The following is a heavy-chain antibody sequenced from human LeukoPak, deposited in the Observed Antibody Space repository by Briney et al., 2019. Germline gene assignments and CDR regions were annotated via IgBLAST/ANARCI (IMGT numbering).Heavy chain of an antibody. CDR3: AELGITMIGGV. CDR2: INWSGGST. Sequence: GGSLRLSCAASGFTFDDFGMNWVRQAPGKGLEWVAGINWSGGSTAYADSVKGRFTISRDNAKNSLYLQMNSLRAEDTAVYYCAELGITMIGGVWGKGTTVTISS. CDR1: GFTFDDFG. V-gene: IGHV3-20*04. D-gene: IGHD3-10*02. J-gene: IGHJ6*04.